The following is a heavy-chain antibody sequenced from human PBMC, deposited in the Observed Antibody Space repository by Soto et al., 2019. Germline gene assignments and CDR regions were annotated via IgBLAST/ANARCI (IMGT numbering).Heavy chain of an antibody. CDR1: GYTFTGYY. CDR3: ARAITIEKVFDD. D-gene: IGHD3-9*01. J-gene: IGHJ4*02. CDR2: INPNSGGT. Sequence: ASVKVSCKASGYTFTGYYMHWVRQAPGQGLEWMGWINPNSGGTNYEQKFQGWVTMTRDTSISTAYMELSRLRSDDTAVYYCARAITIEKVFDDWGQGTLVTVSS. V-gene: IGHV1-2*04.